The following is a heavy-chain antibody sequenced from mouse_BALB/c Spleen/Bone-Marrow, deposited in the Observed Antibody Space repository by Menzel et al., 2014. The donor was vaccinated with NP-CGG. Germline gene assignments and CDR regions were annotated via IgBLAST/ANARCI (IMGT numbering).Heavy chain of an antibody. CDR2: IRLKSNNYAT. Sequence: EVQVVESGGGFVQPGGSMKLSCVASGFTFSNYWMNWVRQSPEKGLEWVAEIRLKSNNYATHYAESVKGRFTISRDDSISSVYLQMNNLRAEDTGIYYCTRSGAFAYWGQGTLVTVSA. J-gene: IGHJ3*01. V-gene: IGHV6-6*02. CDR1: GFTFSNYW. CDR3: TRSGAFAY. D-gene: IGHD1-3*01.